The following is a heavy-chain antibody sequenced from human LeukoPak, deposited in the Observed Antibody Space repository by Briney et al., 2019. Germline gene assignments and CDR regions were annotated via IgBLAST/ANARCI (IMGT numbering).Heavy chain of an antibody. CDR2: MNPNSGNT. CDR3: ARSRLPVVTYNWFDP. D-gene: IGHD4-23*01. Sequence: GASVQVSCKASGYTFTSYDINWVRQATGQGLEWMGWMNPNSGNTGYAQKFQGRATMTRNTSISTAYMELSSLRSEDTAVYYCARSRLPVVTYNWFDPWGQGTLVTVSS. V-gene: IGHV1-8*01. CDR1: GYTFTSYD. J-gene: IGHJ5*02.